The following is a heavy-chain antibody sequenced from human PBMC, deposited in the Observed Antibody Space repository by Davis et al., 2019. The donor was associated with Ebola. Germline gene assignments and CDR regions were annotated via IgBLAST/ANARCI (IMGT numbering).Heavy chain of an antibody. CDR1: GFTFSTFG. Sequence: PGGSLRLSCGASGFTFSTFGMHWVRQAPGKGLEWVAFIRNDGSNEYYADSVKGRSTISRDNSKSTLYLQMNSLRAEDTAVFYCAKRATVKVAGANYYNAMDVWGKGTTVTVSS. CDR3: AKRATVKVAGANYYNAMDV. CDR2: IRNDGSNE. D-gene: IGHD6-19*01. J-gene: IGHJ6*04. V-gene: IGHV3-30*02.